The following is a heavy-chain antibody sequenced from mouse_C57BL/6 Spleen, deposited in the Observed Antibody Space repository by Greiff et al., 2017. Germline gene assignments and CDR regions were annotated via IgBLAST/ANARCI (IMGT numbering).Heavy chain of an antibody. Sequence: VQLQQSGPGLVKPSQSLSLTCSVTGYSITSGYYWNWIRQFPGNKLEWMGYISYDGSNNYNPSLKNRISITRDTSKNQFFLKLNSVTTEDTATYYCANNWDGGYFDYWGQGTTLTVSS. CDR2: ISYDGSN. CDR3: ANNWDGGYFDY. J-gene: IGHJ2*01. V-gene: IGHV3-6*01. CDR1: GYSITSGYY. D-gene: IGHD4-1*01.